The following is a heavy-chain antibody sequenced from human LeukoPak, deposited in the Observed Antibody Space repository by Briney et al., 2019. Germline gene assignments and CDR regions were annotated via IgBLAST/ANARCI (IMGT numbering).Heavy chain of an antibody. CDR2: ISSSSSYI. Sequence: GGPLRLSCAASGFTFSSYSMNWVRQAPGKGLEWVSSISSSSSYIYYADSVKGRFTISRDNAKNSLYLQMNSLRAEDTAVYYCARAPGVLGSGPLTDYWGQGTLVTVSS. CDR1: GFTFSSYS. V-gene: IGHV3-21*01. D-gene: IGHD3-10*01. CDR3: ARAPGVLGSGPLTDY. J-gene: IGHJ4*02.